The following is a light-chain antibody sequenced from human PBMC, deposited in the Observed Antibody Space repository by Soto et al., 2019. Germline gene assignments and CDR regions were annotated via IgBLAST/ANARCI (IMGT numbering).Light chain of an antibody. Sequence: ETVLTQSPGTLSLSPGEGATLSCRASQSVINNFLAWYQQKPGQAPRLLIYGASSRATGIPDRFSGSGSGTDFTLTISRLEPEDFAVFYCQQYGHLPLTFGGGSKVEIK. CDR2: GAS. J-gene: IGKJ4*01. CDR3: QQYGHLPLT. CDR1: QSVINNF. V-gene: IGKV3-20*01.